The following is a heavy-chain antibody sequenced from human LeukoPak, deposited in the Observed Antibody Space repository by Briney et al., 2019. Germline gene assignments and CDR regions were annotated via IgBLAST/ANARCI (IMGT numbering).Heavy chain of an antibody. V-gene: IGHV4-34*01. J-gene: IGHJ3*02. CDR1: GGSFSSYY. CDR3: ARVWKYSYGSHDAFDI. D-gene: IGHD5-18*01. Sequence: PSETLSLTCAVYGGSFSSYYWSWIRQPPGKGLEWIGEINHSGSTNYNPSLKSRVTISVDTSKNQFSLKLSSVTAADTAVYYWARVWKYSYGSHDAFDIWGQGTMVTVSS. CDR2: INHSGST.